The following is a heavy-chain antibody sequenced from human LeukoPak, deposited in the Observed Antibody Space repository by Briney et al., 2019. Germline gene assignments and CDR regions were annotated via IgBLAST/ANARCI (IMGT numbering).Heavy chain of an antibody. CDR2: IYTSGST. CDR3: ARSRGGSYDKVYYYYYMDV. V-gene: IGHV4-61*02. J-gene: IGHJ6*03. CDR1: GGSISSGSYY. D-gene: IGHD1-26*01. Sequence: SQTLSLTCTVSGGSISSGSYYWSWIRQPAGKGLEWIGRIYTSGSTNYNPSLKSRVNMSVDTSKNEFSLKLSSVTAADTAVYYCARSRGGSYDKVYYYYYMDVWGKGTTVTISS.